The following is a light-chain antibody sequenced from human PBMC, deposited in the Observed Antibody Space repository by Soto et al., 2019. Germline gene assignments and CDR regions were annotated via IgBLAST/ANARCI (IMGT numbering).Light chain of an antibody. CDR2: SAY. CDR3: QQYFKLRT. CDR1: QDIGTY. V-gene: IGKV1-8*01. Sequence: AIQMTQSPSSLSASAGDRVTITCRASQDIGTYLVWYQQKPGKAPNLLIYSAYTLHSGAPSRFRGSGAGTVFTLTISSLQSGDSAIYYCQQYFKLRTFGQGTKV. J-gene: IGKJ1*01.